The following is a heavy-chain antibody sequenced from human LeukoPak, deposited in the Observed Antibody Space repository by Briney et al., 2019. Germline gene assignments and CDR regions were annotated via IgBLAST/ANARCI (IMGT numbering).Heavy chain of an antibody. J-gene: IGHJ4*02. D-gene: IGHD3-22*01. CDR3: ARGTYYYDSSYSDY. Sequence: SETLSLTCTVSGGSISSYYWSWIQQPPGKGLEWIGYIYYSGSTNYNPSLKSRVTISVDTSKNQFSLKLSSVTAADTAVYYCARGTYYYDSSYSDYWGQGTLVTVSS. V-gene: IGHV4-59*01. CDR2: IYYSGST. CDR1: GGSISSYY.